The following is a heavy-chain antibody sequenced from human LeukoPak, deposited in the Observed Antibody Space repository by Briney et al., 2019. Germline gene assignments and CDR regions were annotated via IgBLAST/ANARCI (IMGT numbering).Heavy chain of an antibody. Sequence: ASQTLSLTCTVSGHSINRSGGYYWSWIRQHPGKGLEWIGYIYYSGSTYSNPSLKSRVTISVDTSKNQFSLKLSSMTAADTAVYYCARVSYGGNPFFDYWGQGTLVTVSS. CDR1: GHSINRSGGYY. CDR3: ARVSYGGNPFFDY. D-gene: IGHD1-26*01. CDR2: IYYSGST. J-gene: IGHJ4*02. V-gene: IGHV4-31*03.